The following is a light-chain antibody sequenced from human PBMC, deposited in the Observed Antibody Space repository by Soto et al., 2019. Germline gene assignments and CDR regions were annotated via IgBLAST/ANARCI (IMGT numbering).Light chain of an antibody. Sequence: EIGLTQSPGTLSLSPGERATLSCRASQSVGSSYLAWYQQKPGQAPRLLIYDASSRATGIPDRFSASGSGTDFTLTISRLEPEDFAVYYCQQYGSSPLTFGGGTKVDIK. J-gene: IGKJ4*01. CDR1: QSVGSSY. V-gene: IGKV3-20*01. CDR3: QQYGSSPLT. CDR2: DAS.